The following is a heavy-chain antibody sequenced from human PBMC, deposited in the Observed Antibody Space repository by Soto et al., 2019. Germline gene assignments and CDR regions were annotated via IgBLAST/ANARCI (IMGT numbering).Heavy chain of an antibody. CDR1: GFTFSNYW. Sequence: EVQLVESGGGLVQPGESLRLSCVASGFTFSNYWMSWVRQTPEKGLEWVANINQDGGGTYYVDSVKGRFTVSRDNAKNSVYLQINSLRAEDTAVYYCARDPDCASSDYWGQGTLVTVSS. V-gene: IGHV3-7*01. CDR2: INQDGGGT. D-gene: IGHD2-2*01. J-gene: IGHJ4*02. CDR3: ARDPDCASSDY.